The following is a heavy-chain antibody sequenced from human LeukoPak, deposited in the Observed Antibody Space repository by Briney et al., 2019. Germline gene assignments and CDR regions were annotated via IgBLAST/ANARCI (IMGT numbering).Heavy chain of an antibody. V-gene: IGHV3-48*03. CDR1: GFPFSFYG. CDR2: IGASSIPK. J-gene: IGHJ4*02. Sequence: AGSLRLSCVVSGFPFSFYGLNWVRQAPGKGLEWVSNIGASSIPKYYADSVKGRFSISRDNARNSLYLQMNSLRVEDTAVYYCALLAVASDFDYWGQGALVTVSS. D-gene: IGHD6-19*01. CDR3: ALLAVASDFDY.